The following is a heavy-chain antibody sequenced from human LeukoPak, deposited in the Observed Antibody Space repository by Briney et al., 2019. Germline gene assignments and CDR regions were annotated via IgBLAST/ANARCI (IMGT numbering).Heavy chain of an antibody. Sequence: ASVKVSGKASGYTFTDYYIHWVRQAPGQGLEWMGWISPGTGGTNYAQNFQGRVTMTRDTSISTAYMELSGLGSDDTALYFCARNYGRTSRYFDYWGQGRLVTVSS. J-gene: IGHJ4*02. CDR3: ARNYGRTSRYFDY. CDR1: GYTFTDYY. D-gene: IGHD4-23*01. V-gene: IGHV1-2*02. CDR2: ISPGTGGT.